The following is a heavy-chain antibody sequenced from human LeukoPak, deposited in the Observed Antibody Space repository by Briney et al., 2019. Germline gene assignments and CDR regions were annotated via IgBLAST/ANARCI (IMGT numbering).Heavy chain of an antibody. D-gene: IGHD3-10*01. Sequence: TGGSLRLSCAASGFTFSSYAMSWVRQAPGKGPEWVSAISGSGGSTYYADSVKGRFTISRDNSKNTLYLQMNSLRAEDTAVYYCAISTGGSGSYGYWGQGTLVTVSS. V-gene: IGHV3-23*01. CDR2: ISGSGGST. CDR3: AISTGGSGSYGY. J-gene: IGHJ4*02. CDR1: GFTFSSYA.